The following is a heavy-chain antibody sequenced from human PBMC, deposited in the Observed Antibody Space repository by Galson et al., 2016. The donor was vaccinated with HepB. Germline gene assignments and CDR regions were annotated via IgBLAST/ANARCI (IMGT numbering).Heavy chain of an antibody. D-gene: IGHD1-26*01. V-gene: IGHV1-18*01. CDR1: GYTFNTYG. CDR2: ISPYNGHT. CDR3: ARDSGTPPPRRGPSSGY. Sequence: SVKVSCKASGYTFNTYGVAWVRQAPGQGLEWMGWISPYNGHTNYAQNFQGRVTMTTDTSTSTAFLELRSLRSDDTAIYYCARDSGTPPPRRGPSSGYWGQGTLVTVSS. J-gene: IGHJ4*02.